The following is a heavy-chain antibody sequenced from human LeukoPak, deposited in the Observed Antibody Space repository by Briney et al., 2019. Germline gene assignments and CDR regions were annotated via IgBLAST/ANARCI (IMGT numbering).Heavy chain of an antibody. Sequence: PSETLSLTCTVYGGSFSGYYWSWIRQPPGKGLEWIAEINQSGATNYNPSLKSRVTISVDTSKKQFSLKVTSVTAADTAVYYCASQFGYCSSTSCGVEIDYWGQGTLVTVSS. CDR2: INQSGAT. CDR1: GGSFSGYY. CDR3: ASQFGYCSSTSCGVEIDY. D-gene: IGHD2-2*03. J-gene: IGHJ4*02. V-gene: IGHV4-34*01.